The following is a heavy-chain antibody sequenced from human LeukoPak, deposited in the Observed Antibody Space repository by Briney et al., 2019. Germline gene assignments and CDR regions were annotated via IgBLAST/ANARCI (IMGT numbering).Heavy chain of an antibody. CDR2: ISSSSSTI. V-gene: IGHV3-48*04. D-gene: IGHD7-27*01. CDR3: ARGTGQNAFDI. Sequence: GGSLRLSCAASGFTFSSYSMNWVRQAPGKGLEWVSYISSSSSTIYYADSVKGRFTISRDNAKNSLYLQMNSLRAEDTAVYYCARGTGQNAFDIWGQGTMVTVSS. CDR1: GFTFSSYS. J-gene: IGHJ3*02.